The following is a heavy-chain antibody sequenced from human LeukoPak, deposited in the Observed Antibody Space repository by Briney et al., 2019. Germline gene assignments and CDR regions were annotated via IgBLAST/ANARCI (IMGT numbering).Heavy chain of an antibody. CDR1: GYTCNYYG. CDR2: ISAYTGNT. Sequence: ASVKVSCKASGYTCNYYGITWVRLAPGQGLEWMGWISAYTGNTNYAQKLQGRVTMTTDTSTSTAYMELRSLRSDDTAVYYCARGGYSYGYMGYSDYWGQGTLVTVSS. V-gene: IGHV1-18*01. D-gene: IGHD5-18*01. J-gene: IGHJ4*02. CDR3: ARGGYSYGYMGYSDY.